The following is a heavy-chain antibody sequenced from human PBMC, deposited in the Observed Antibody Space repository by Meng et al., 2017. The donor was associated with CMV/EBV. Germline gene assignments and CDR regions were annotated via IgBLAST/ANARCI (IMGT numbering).Heavy chain of an antibody. Sequence: SETLSLTCTVSGGSISSYYWSWIRQPPGKGLEWIGYIYYSGSTNYNPSLKSRVTISVDTSKNQFSLKLSSVTAADTAVYYCARDLPGGWFDLWGQGTLVTVSS. CDR3: ARDLPGGWFDL. V-gene: IGHV4-59*01. D-gene: IGHD1-14*01. J-gene: IGHJ5*02. CDR1: GGSISSYY. CDR2: IYYSGST.